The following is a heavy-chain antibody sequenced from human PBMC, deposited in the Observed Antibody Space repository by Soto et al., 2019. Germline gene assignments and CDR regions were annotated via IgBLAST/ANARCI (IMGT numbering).Heavy chain of an antibody. CDR1: VFTFSSYA. CDR3: AKDWAGTAVADGDAFDI. Sequence: GGSLRLSCAASVFTFSSYAMSWVRQAPGKGLEWVSAISGSGGSTYYADSVKGRFTISRDNSKNTLYLQMNSLRAEDTAVYYCAKDWAGTAVADGDAFDIWGQGTMVTVSS. D-gene: IGHD6-19*01. J-gene: IGHJ3*02. V-gene: IGHV3-23*01. CDR2: ISGSGGST.